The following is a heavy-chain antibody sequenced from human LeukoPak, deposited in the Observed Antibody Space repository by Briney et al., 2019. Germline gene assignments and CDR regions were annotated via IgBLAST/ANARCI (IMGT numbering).Heavy chain of an antibody. CDR2: ITYSGST. CDR1: GGSISSSTYY. Sequence: PSETLSLTCTVSGGSISSSTYYWAWIRQSPGKGLEWIGSITYSGSTYYNPSLESRVTISVDTSKNQFSLRLISVTAVDTAVYYCARQGVGATDCWGQGTLVAVSS. J-gene: IGHJ4*02. CDR3: ARQGVGATDC. D-gene: IGHD1-26*01. V-gene: IGHV4-39*01.